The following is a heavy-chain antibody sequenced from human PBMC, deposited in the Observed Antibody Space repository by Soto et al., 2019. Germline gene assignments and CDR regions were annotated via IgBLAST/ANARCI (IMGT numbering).Heavy chain of an antibody. D-gene: IGHD5-12*01. J-gene: IGHJ4*02. CDR2: ISGSGVTT. CDR3: AKSPTRHGYSGYDSGYFDY. V-gene: IGHV3-23*01. CDR1: GFTFSSYA. Sequence: EVQLLESGGGLAQPGGSLRLSCAASGFTFSSYAMSWVRQAPGKGLEWVSTISGSGVTTYYADSVKGRFTISRDNSKNTLYLQMNSLRAEDTAVYYCAKSPTRHGYSGYDSGYFDYWGQGTLVAVSS.